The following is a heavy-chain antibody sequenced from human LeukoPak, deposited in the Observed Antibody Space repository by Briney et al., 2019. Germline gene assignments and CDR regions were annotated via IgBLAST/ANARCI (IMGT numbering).Heavy chain of an antibody. CDR2: IYHSGSI. J-gene: IGHJ3*01. D-gene: IGHD2-15*01. V-gene: IGHV4-4*02. CDR1: RGSISTTTW. Sequence: SETLSLTCAVSRGSISTTTWWSWVRQPPGKGLEWIGEIYHSGSINYNPSLKSRVTISLDKSKNQFSLRLSSVTAADTAVFYCASKADCRGGSCPTGAFDVWGRGTMVTVSS. CDR3: ASKADCRGGSCPTGAFDV.